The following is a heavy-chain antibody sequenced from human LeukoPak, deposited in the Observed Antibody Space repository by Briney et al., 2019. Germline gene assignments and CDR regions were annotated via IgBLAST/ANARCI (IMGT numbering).Heavy chain of an antibody. CDR3: ARGGYYYYYMDV. Sequence: SETLSLTCTVSGGSISSSSYYWGWSRQPPGKGLEWIGSIYYSGSIYYRGSVYYNGSTYYNPSLKSRVTISVDTSKNQFSLKLSSVTAADTAVYYCARGGYYYYYMDVWGKGTTVTISS. CDR2: IYYSGSIYYRGSVYYNGST. V-gene: IGHV4-39*01. J-gene: IGHJ6*03. D-gene: IGHD2-15*01. CDR1: GGSISSSSYY.